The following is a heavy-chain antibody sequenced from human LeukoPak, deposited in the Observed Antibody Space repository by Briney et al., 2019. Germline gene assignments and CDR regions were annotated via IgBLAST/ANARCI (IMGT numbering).Heavy chain of an antibody. CDR1: GYTFTGYY. CDR3: AREGSYLTIFDY. CDR2: INPNSGGT. J-gene: IGHJ4*02. D-gene: IGHD1-26*01. V-gene: IGHV1-2*02. Sequence: ASVKVSCKASGYTFTGYYMHWVRQAPGQGLEWMGWINPNSGGTNYAQKFQGRVTMTRDTSISTAYMELSSLRSEDTAVYYCAREGSYLTIFDYWGQGTLVTVSS.